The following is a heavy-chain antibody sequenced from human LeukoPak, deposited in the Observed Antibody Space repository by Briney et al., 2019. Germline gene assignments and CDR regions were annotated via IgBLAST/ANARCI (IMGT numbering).Heavy chain of an antibody. CDR3: ARSPARLTLVRGLNYYFDY. D-gene: IGHD3-10*01. Sequence: GGSLRLSCAASGFSFSSYAMIWVRQAPGKGLEWVSVIGGSPDSTYYADSVKGRFTISRDNSRDSLYLEMSSLRAEDTAVYYCARSPARLTLVRGLNYYFDYWGQGTLVTVSS. CDR1: GFSFSSYA. V-gene: IGHV3-23*01. CDR2: IGGSPDST. J-gene: IGHJ4*02.